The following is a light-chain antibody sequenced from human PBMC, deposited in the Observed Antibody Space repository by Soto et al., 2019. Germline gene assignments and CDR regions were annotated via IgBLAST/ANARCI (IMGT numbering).Light chain of an antibody. CDR2: GAS. J-gene: IGKJ5*01. CDR1: QSVSSSY. Sequence: EIVLTQSPGTLSLSPGERATLSCRASQSVSSSYLAWYQQKPGQAPRLLIYGASNRATGIPDRFSGSGSGTDFTLTISRLEPEDFAVYYCQQYGSSPPSTFGQGTRLEIK. CDR3: QQYGSSPPST. V-gene: IGKV3-20*01.